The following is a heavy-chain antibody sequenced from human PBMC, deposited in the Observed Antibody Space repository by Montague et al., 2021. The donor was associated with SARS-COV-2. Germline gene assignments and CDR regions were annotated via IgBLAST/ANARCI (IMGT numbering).Heavy chain of an antibody. D-gene: IGHD3-22*01. V-gene: IGHV4-59*01. CDR3: ARDDRWNCVDP. Sequence: SETLSFTCSVSGGSISSDYWSWIRQSPGKGLEWIGYIYYRWTTNYNPSLKSRVTFSVDTYKNKFSLKLISVTAADTAVYFCARDDRWNCVDPWGQGVLVTVSS. CDR1: GGSISSDY. J-gene: IGHJ5*02. CDR2: IYYRWTT.